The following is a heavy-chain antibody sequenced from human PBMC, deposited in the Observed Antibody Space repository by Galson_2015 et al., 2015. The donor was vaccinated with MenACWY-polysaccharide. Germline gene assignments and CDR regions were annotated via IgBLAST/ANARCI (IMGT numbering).Heavy chain of an antibody. CDR2: ISSGGTI. V-gene: IGHV3-48*02. CDR1: GFTFSSYS. CDR3: ARVLKGLVGATPDY. D-gene: IGHD1-26*01. Sequence: ALRLSCAASGFTFSSYSKNWVRQAPGKGLEWVSYISSGGTIYYADSVKGRFTISRDNAKNSLYLQMNSLRDDDTAVYYCARVLKGLVGATPDYWGQGTLVTVSS. J-gene: IGHJ4*02.